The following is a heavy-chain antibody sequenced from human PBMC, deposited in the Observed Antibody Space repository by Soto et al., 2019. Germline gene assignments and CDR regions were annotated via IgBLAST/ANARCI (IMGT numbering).Heavy chain of an antibody. CDR2: IKQDGSEK. V-gene: IGHV3-7*04. Sequence: GGSLRLSCAASGFTFSSYLMSWVRQAQGKGLEWVANIKQDGSEKYYVDSVKGRFTISRDNAKNSLYLQMNSLRAEDTAVYYCARFYYDSSGYLPSPYYYYYGMDVWGQGTTVTVS. CDR1: GFTFSSYL. J-gene: IGHJ6*02. D-gene: IGHD3-22*01. CDR3: ARFYYDSSGYLPSPYYYYYGMDV.